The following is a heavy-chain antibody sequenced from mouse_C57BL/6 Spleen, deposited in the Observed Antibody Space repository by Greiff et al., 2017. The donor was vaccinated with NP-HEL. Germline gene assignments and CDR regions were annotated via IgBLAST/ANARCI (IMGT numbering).Heavy chain of an antibody. CDR2: IYPGSGNT. V-gene: IGHV1-66*01. Sequence: QVQLQQSGPELVKPGASVKISCKASGYSFTSYYIHWVKQRPGQGLEWIGCIYPGSGNTKYNQKFKGKATLTADKSSSTAYMQLSSLTSEDSAVYYCARPGDCYRDLFAYWGQGTLVTVSA. J-gene: IGHJ3*01. D-gene: IGHD2-3*01. CDR1: GYSFTSYY. CDR3: ARPGDCYRDLFAY.